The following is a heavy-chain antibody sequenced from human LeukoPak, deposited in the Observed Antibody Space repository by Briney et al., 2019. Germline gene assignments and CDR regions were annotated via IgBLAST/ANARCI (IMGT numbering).Heavy chain of an antibody. CDR2: FDPEDGET. V-gene: IGHV1-24*01. Sequence: ASVTVSCKVSGYTLTELSMHWVRQAPGKGLEWMGGFDPEDGETIYAQKFQGRVTMTEDTSTDTAYMKLSSLRSEDTAVYYCATAKAIFGVVNFDYWGQGTLVTVSS. CDR1: GYTLTELS. D-gene: IGHD3-3*01. J-gene: IGHJ4*02. CDR3: ATAKAIFGVVNFDY.